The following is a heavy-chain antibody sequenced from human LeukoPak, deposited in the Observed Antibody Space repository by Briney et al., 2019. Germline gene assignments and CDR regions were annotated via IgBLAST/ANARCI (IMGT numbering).Heavy chain of an antibody. CDR1: GYTFTGYY. J-gene: IGHJ4*02. D-gene: IGHD6-13*01. CDR3: ARVSSTDSSSWYRMYYFDY. V-gene: IGHV1-46*01. CDR2: INPSGGST. Sequence: ASVKVSCKASGYTFTGYYMHWVRQAPGQGLEWMGIINPSGGSTSYAQKFQGRVTMTRDTSTSTVYMELSSLRSEDTAVYYCARVSSTDSSSWYRMYYFDYWGQGTLVTVSS.